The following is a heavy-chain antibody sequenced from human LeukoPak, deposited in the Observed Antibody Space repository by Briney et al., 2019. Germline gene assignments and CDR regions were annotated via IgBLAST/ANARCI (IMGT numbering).Heavy chain of an antibody. J-gene: IGHJ4*02. V-gene: IGHV3-53*01. Sequence: PGGSLRLSCAASGFTVSSNYTSWVRQAPGKGLEWVSVIYSGGSTYYADSVKGRFTISRDNSKNTLYLQMNSLRAEDTAVYYCARNYDFWSGPHFDYWGQGTLVTVSS. CDR3: ARNYDFWSGPHFDY. CDR2: IYSGGST. CDR1: GFTVSSNY. D-gene: IGHD3-3*01.